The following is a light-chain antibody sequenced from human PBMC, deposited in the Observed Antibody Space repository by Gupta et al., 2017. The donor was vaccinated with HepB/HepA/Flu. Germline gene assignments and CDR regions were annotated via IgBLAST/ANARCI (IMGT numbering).Light chain of an antibody. J-gene: IGKJ1*01. CDR1: QSISSW. V-gene: IGKV1-5*03. Sequence: DIQMTQSPSTLSASVGDRVTITCRASQSISSWLAWYQQKPGKAPKLLIYKASSLESGVPSRFSGSGSGTEFTLTISSLQPDDFATYYCQQENSCPRTFGQGTKVEIK. CDR3: QQENSCPRT. CDR2: KAS.